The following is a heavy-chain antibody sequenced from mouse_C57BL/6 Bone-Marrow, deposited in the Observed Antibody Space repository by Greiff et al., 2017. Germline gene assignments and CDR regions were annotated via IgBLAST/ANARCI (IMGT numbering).Heavy chain of an antibody. J-gene: IGHJ2*01. CDR3: AGGDYFDY. Sequence: VQLKESGGGLVKPGGSLKLSCAASGFTFSSYAMSWVRQTPEKRLEWVATISDGGSYTYYPDNVKGRVTISRDNAKNNLYLQMSHLKSEDTAMYYGAGGDYFDYWGQGTTLTVSS. V-gene: IGHV5-4*01. CDR2: ISDGGSYT. CDR1: GFTFSSYA.